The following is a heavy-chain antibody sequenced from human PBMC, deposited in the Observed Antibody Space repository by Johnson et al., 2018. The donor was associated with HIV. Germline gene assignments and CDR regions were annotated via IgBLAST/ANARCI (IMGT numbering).Heavy chain of an antibody. Sequence: QVQLVESGGGLVKPGGSLRLSCAASGFTFCDYYMSWIRQAPGQGLEWVSHISTSGGGIYYADSVKGRFTISRDNVKNSLYLQMNSLRVEDTAVYYCARPIARGASDIWGQGTMVTVSS. D-gene: IGHD3-10*01. J-gene: IGHJ3*02. V-gene: IGHV3-11*01. CDR3: ARPIARGASDI. CDR2: ISTSGGGI. CDR1: GFTFCDYY.